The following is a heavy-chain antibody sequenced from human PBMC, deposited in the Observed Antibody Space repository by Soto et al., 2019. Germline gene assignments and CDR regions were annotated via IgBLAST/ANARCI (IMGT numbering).Heavy chain of an antibody. CDR3: YLDINNVTPEDTAVYYCAKEVLAAGQGWFDP. CDR2: IYYSGST. V-gene: IGHV4-39*01. D-gene: IGHD2-2*03. J-gene: IGHJ5*02. Sequence: PSETLSLTCTVSGGSISSSSYYWGWIRQPPGKGLEWIGSIYYSGSTYYNPSLKSRVTISVDTSKNQFSLKGRFTISRDNSKNTLYLDINNVTPEDTAVYYCAKEVLAAGQGWFDPWGQGTLVTVSS. CDR1: GGSISSSSYY.